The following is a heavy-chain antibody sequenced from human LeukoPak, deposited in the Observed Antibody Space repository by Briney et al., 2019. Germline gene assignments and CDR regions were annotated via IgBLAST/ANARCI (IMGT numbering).Heavy chain of an antibody. CDR3: ASLRHYGDYEGLIFDY. D-gene: IGHD4-17*01. CDR1: GGTFSSYA. Sequence: ASVKVSCKASGGTFSSYAINWVRQAPGQGREWMGRIIPILGIANYAQKFQGRVTITADKSTSTAFMELSSLRSEDTAVYYCASLRHYGDYEGLIFDYWGQGTLVTVSS. J-gene: IGHJ4*02. V-gene: IGHV1-69*04. CDR2: IIPILGIA.